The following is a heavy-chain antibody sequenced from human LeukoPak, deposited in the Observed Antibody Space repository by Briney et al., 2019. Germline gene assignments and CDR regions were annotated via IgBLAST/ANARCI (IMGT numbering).Heavy chain of an antibody. CDR3: ARDPSDTVTDGYFDY. J-gene: IGHJ4*02. Sequence: GGSLRLSCAASGFTFSSYEMNWVRQAPGKGLEWVSYISSSGSTIYHADSVKGRFTISRDNAKNSLYLQMNSLRAEDTAVYYCARDPSDTVTDGYFDYWGQGTLVTVSS. CDR1: GFTFSSYE. CDR2: ISSSGSTI. V-gene: IGHV3-48*03. D-gene: IGHD4-17*01.